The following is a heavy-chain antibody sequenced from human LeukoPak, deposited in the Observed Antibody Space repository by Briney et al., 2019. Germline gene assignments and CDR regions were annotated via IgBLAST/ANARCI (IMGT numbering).Heavy chain of an antibody. J-gene: IGHJ4*02. D-gene: IGHD5-12*01. V-gene: IGHV4-30-2*01. CDR1: GGSISSGGYS. Sequence: SETLSLTCAVSGGSISSGGYSWSWIRQPPGKGLEWIGYIYHSGSTYYNPSLKSRVTISVDRSKNQFSLKLSSVTAADTAVYYCAREDSGYAFFDCWGQGTLVTVSS. CDR3: AREDSGYAFFDC. CDR2: IYHSGST.